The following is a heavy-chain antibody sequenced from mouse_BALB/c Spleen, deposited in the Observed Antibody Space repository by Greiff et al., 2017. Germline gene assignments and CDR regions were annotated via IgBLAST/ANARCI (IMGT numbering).Heavy chain of an antibody. D-gene: IGHD1-1*01. Sequence: QVQLQQSGAELARPGASVKLSCKASGYTFTSYWMQWVKQRPGQGLEWIGAIYPGDGDTRYTQKFKGKATLTADKSSSTAYMQLSSLASEDSAVYYCARSPYYCGSSYGAMDYWGQGTSVTVSS. V-gene: IGHV1-87*01. CDR3: ARSPYYCGSSYGAMDY. CDR2: IYPGDGDT. CDR1: GYTFTSYW. J-gene: IGHJ4*01.